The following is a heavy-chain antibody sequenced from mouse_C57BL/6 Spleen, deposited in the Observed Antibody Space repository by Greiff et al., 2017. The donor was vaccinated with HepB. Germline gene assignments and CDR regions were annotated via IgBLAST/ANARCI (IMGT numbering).Heavy chain of an antibody. V-gene: IGHV1-81*01. CDR1: GYTFTSYG. J-gene: IGHJ2*01. D-gene: IGHD1-1*01. Sequence: QVQLQQSGAELARPGASVKLSCKASGYTFTSYGISWVKQRTGQGLEWIGEIYPRSGNTYYNEKFKGKATLTADKSSSTAYMELRSLTSEDSAVYFCARYPYYGSSFYYFDYWGQGTTLTVSS. CDR2: IYPRSGNT. CDR3: ARYPYYGSSFYYFDY.